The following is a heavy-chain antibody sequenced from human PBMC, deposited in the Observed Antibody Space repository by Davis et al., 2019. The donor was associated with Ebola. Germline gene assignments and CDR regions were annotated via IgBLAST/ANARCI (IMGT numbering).Heavy chain of an antibody. V-gene: IGHV4-34*01. Sequence: PSETLSLTCAVYGGSFSGYYWSWIRQPPGKGLEWIGEINHSGSTNYNPSLKSRVTISVDTSKNQFSLKLSSVTAADTAVYYCARGFLRGWVVDYWAREPWSPSPQ. CDR2: INHSGST. CDR1: GGSFSGYY. CDR3: ARGFLRGWVVDY. D-gene: IGHD3-10*01. J-gene: IGHJ4*02.